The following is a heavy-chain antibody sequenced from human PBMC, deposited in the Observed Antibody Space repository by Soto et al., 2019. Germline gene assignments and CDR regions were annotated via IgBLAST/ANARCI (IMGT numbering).Heavy chain of an antibody. V-gene: IGHV4-4*01. CDR1: GDTGRSPRW. J-gene: IGHJ5*02. CDR2: IYHLGTT. CDR3: ARTGKFYYYDMSGSPFDP. Sequence: VAGDTGRSPRWRSWVRQYPGRGLEWIGDIYHLGTTNYNPSLKRRVSISLDKSKNQFSLKLTSVTAADTAVYFCARTGKFYYYDMSGSPFDPWGPGVLVTVSS. D-gene: IGHD3-22*01.